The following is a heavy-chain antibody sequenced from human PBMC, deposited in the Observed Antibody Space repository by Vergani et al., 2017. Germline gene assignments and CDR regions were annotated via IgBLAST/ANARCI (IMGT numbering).Heavy chain of an antibody. CDR3: ARDRVTMVRGASHYFDY. Sequence: QVQLQESGPGLVKPSQTLSLTCTVSGGSISSGGYYWSWIRQHPGKGLEWIGYIYYSGSTYYNPSLKSRVTISVDTSKNQFSLKLSSVTAADTPVYYCARDRVTMVRGASHYFDYWGQGTLVTVSS. D-gene: IGHD3-10*01. CDR2: IYYSGST. J-gene: IGHJ4*02. V-gene: IGHV4-31*03. CDR1: GGSISSGGYY.